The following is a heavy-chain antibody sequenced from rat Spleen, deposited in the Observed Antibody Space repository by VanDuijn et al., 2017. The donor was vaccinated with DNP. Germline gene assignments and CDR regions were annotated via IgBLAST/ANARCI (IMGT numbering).Heavy chain of an antibody. CDR3: ARLHTTGITFDY. D-gene: IGHD1-9*01. J-gene: IGHJ2*01. CDR2: ISYEGGST. Sequence: EVQLVESGGGGVQPGRAMKLSCAASGFIFSNYDMAWVRQAPKKGLEWVASISYEGGSTYYGDSVKGRFTISRHNAESTLYLQMNSLRSEDTATYYCARLHTTGITFDYWGQGVLVTVSS. V-gene: IGHV5-22*01. CDR1: GFIFSNYD.